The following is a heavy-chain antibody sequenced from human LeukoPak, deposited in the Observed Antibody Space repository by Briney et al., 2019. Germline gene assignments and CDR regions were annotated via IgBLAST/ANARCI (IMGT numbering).Heavy chain of an antibody. CDR1: GGSFSGYY. D-gene: IGHD5-12*01. CDR3: ASRFVKWLRSFWFDP. CDR2: INHSGST. J-gene: IGHJ5*02. V-gene: IGHV4-34*01. Sequence: SETLSLTCAVYGGSFSGYYWSWIRQPPGKGLEWNGEINHSGSTNYNPSLKSRVTISVDTSKNQYSLKLSSVTAADTAVYYCASRFVKWLRSFWFDPWGQGTLVTVSS.